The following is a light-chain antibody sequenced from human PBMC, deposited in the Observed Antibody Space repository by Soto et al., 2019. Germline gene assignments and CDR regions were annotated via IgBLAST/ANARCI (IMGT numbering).Light chain of an antibody. V-gene: IGLV2-14*02. Sequence: QSALTQPASVSGSPGQSITFSCTGASSDVGSYDLVSWYQQHPGTAPKLLIFDASNRPSGVSHRFSGSKSGNAASLTISGLQAEDEADYYCFSNSTSSTVVFGGGTKVTVL. J-gene: IGLJ2*01. CDR1: SSDVGSYDL. CDR3: FSNSTSSTVV. CDR2: DAS.